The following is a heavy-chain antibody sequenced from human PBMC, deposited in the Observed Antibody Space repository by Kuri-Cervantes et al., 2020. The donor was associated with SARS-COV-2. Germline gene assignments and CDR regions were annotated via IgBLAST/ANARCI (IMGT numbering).Heavy chain of an antibody. Sequence: SVKVSCKASGGTFSSYAISWVRQAPGQGLEWMGGIIPIFGTANYAQKLQGRVTMTTDTSTSTAYTELRSLRSDDTAVYYCARGPFSSGWFDYWGQGTLVTVSS. CDR2: IIPIFGTA. D-gene: IGHD6-19*01. CDR3: ARGPFSSGWFDY. J-gene: IGHJ4*02. CDR1: GGTFSSYA. V-gene: IGHV1-69*05.